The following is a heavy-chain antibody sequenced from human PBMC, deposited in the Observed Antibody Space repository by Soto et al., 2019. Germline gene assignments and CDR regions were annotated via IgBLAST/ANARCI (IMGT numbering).Heavy chain of an antibody. J-gene: IGHJ4*02. CDR1: GGSISSGGYS. CDR3: ARVRPLYGHFDY. V-gene: IGHV4-30-2*01. CDR2: IYHRGST. D-gene: IGHD2-8*01. Sequence: SETLSLTCAVSGGSISSGGYSWGWIRQPPGKGLEWIGYIYHRGSTYYNPSLKSRVTISVDRSKNQFSLKLSSVTAADTAVYYCARVRPLYGHFDYWGQGTLVTVSS.